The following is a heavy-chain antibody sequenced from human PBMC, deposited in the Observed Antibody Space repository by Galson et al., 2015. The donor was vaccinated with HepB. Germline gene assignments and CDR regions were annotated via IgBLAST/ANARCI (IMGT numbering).Heavy chain of an antibody. J-gene: IGHJ4*02. CDR2: ISGSGGST. V-gene: IGHV3-23*01. D-gene: IGHD1-26*01. Sequence: SLRLSCAASGFTFSSYAMSWVRQAPGKGLEWVSAISGSGGSTYYADSVKGRFTISRDNSKNTLYLQMNSLRAEDTAVYYCATDPDSGSVLSYDYWGQGTLVTVSS. CDR3: ATDPDSGSVLSYDY. CDR1: GFTFSSYA.